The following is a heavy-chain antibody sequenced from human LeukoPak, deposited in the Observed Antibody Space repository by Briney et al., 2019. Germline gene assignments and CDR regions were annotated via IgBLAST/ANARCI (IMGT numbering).Heavy chain of an antibody. CDR2: IYYSGST. Sequence: SETLSLTCTVSGGSISSDYWSWIRQPPGKGLEWIGYIYYSGSTNYDPSLKSRVTISVDTSKNRFSLKLSPVTAADTAVYYCARARTFYYDSSGLQWGQGTLVTVSS. V-gene: IGHV4-59*08. D-gene: IGHD3-22*01. J-gene: IGHJ4*02. CDR3: ARARTFYYDSSGLQ. CDR1: GGSISSDY.